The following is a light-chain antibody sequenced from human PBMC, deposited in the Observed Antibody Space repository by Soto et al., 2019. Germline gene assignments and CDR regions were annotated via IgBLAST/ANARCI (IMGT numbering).Light chain of an antibody. J-gene: IGKJ1*01. CDR2: DAS. CDR3: QQYNNYWT. V-gene: IGKV1-5*01. CDR1: QSISSY. Sequence: DIQLAHFPSSLSASVGARVTITCRASQSISSYLNWYQQKPGKAPKLLIYDASSLESGVPSRFSGSGSATEFTLTISSLQPDDFATYYCQQYNNYWTCGQGTKGDIK.